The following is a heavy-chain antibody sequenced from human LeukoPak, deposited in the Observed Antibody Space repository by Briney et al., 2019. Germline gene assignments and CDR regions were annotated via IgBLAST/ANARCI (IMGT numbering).Heavy chain of an antibody. Sequence: GGSLRLSCAASGFTFDDYAMHWVRQAPGKGLEWVSGISWNSGSIGYADSVKGRFTISRDNAKNSLYLQMNSLRAEDTALYYCAKDSCYSSSCLADYWGQGTLVTVSS. CDR1: GFTFDDYA. CDR3: AKDSCYSSSCLADY. D-gene: IGHD6-13*01. V-gene: IGHV3-9*01. CDR2: ISWNSGSI. J-gene: IGHJ4*02.